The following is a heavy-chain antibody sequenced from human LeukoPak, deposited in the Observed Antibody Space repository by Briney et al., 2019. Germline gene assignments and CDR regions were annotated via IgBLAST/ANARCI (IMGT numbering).Heavy chain of an antibody. CDR1: GFTVSNKY. CDR3: ARSIPYGTTWYGRSDY. D-gene: IGHD6-13*01. Sequence: GGSLGLSCVASGFTVSNKYMSWVRQAPGKGLEWVSVLYNAGSTYYADSMKGRFTISRDNSKNTLYLQMYSLRAEDTAVYYCARSIPYGTTWYGRSDYWDQGTLVTVSS. J-gene: IGHJ4*02. CDR2: LYNAGST. V-gene: IGHV3-53*01.